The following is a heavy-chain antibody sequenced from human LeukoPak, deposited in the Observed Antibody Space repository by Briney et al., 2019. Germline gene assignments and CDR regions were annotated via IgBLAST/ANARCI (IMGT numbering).Heavy chain of an antibody. D-gene: IGHD3-3*01. J-gene: IGHJ4*02. V-gene: IGHV3-23*01. CDR2: ISGSGGST. CDR3: AKSYYDFWSGYYTGTDAFDY. Sequence: GGSLRLSCAASGFTFSSYAMSWVRQAPGKGLEWVSAISGSGGSTYYADSVKGRFTISRDNSKNTLYLQMNCLRAEDTAVYYCAKSYYDFWSGYYTGTDAFDYWGQGTLVTVSS. CDR1: GFTFSSYA.